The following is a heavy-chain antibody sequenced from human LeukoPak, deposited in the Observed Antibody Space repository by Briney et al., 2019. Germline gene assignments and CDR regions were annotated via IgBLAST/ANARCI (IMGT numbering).Heavy chain of an antibody. V-gene: IGHV3-74*01. CDR1: GFTFSSSW. J-gene: IGHJ4*02. CDR3: ARSGSGSELDY. CDR2: ITRDGSST. Sequence: GGSLRLSCAASGFTFSSSWMHWVRQAPGKGLVWVSRITRDGSSTTYADSVKGRFTTSRDNAKNTLYLQMNSLRAEDTAVYYCARSGSGSELDYWGQGTLVTVSS. D-gene: IGHD3-10*01.